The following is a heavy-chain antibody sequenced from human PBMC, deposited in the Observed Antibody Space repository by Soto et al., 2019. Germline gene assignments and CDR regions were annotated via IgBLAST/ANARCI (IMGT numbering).Heavy chain of an antibody. V-gene: IGHV4-59*01. J-gene: IGHJ5*02. CDR1: GGSISSYY. D-gene: IGHD5-12*01. Sequence: PSETLSLTCTGSGGSISSYYWSWIRQPPGKGLEWIGYIYYSGSTNYNPSLKSRVTISVDTSKNQFSLKLSSVTAADTAVYYCARARGYSGYVQYNWFDPWGQGTLVTVSS. CDR2: IYYSGST. CDR3: ARARGYSGYVQYNWFDP.